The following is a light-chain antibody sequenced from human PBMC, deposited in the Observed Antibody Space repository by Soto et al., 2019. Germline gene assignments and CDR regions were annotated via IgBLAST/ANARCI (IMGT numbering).Light chain of an antibody. CDR3: SSYTSSGTRYV. J-gene: IGLJ1*01. V-gene: IGLV2-14*01. CDR1: SSDVGGSNY. CDR2: DVR. Sequence: QSVLTQPASVSWSPGQPITISCTGTSSDVGGSNYVSWYQQHPGKAPKLMIYDVRNRPSGISNRFSGSKSGNTASLTISGLQAEDEAEYYCSSYTSSGTRYVFGTGTKVTVL.